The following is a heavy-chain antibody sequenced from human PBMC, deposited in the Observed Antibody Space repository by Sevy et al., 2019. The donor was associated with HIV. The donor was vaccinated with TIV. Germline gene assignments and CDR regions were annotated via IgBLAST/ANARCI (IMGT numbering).Heavy chain of an antibody. J-gene: IGHJ4*02. Sequence: GGSLRLSCAASGFTFSSYAMHWVRQAPGKGLEWVAVISYDGSNKYYADSVKGRFTISRDNSKNTLYLQMNSLRAEDTAVYYCARESYYDSSGYYYDFDYWDQGTLVTVSS. CDR3: ARESYYDSSGYYYDFDY. CDR1: GFTFSSYA. CDR2: ISYDGSNK. V-gene: IGHV3-30-3*01. D-gene: IGHD3-22*01.